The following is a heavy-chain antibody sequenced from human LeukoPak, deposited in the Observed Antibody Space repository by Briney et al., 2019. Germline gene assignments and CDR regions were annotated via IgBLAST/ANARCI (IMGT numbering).Heavy chain of an antibody. CDR1: GGSISSTTYY. V-gene: IGHV4-39*01. CDR3: ARRTAGVGFAILD. D-gene: IGHD6-19*01. J-gene: IGHJ4*02. Sequence: ASETPSLTCTVSGGSISSTTYYWGWIRQPPGKGLEYIGSIYYSGNTYYNPSLKSRVTMSVDTSKNQFSLKLGSVTAADTAVYYCARRTAGVGFAILDWGQGTLVTVSS. CDR2: IYYSGNT.